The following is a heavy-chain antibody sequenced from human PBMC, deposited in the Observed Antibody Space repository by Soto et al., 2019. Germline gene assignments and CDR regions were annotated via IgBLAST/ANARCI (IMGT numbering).Heavy chain of an antibody. CDR2: IIPILGIA. CDR3: ARDKRLAVAGTTYYYYGMDV. V-gene: IGHV1-69*08. CDR1: GGTFSSYT. D-gene: IGHD6-19*01. Sequence: QVQLVQSGAEVKKPGSSVKVSCKASGGTFSSYTISWVRQAPGQGLEWMGRIIPILGIANYAQKFQGRVTITADKSTSTAYMELSSLRSEDTAVYYCARDKRLAVAGTTYYYYGMDVWGQGTTVTVSS. J-gene: IGHJ6*02.